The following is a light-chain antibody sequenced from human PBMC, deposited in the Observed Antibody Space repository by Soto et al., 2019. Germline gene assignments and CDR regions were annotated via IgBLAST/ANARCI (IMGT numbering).Light chain of an antibody. CDR2: GAS. J-gene: IGKJ4*01. CDR1: QSVSTK. CDR3: QQYHQWPVT. Sequence: EIVMTQSPATLSVSPGERVTFSCMASQSVSTKLAWYQHKPGQAPSLLISGASTGATGIPARFSGSGFGTEFTLTINSLQSEDFAIYYCQQYHQWPVTFGGGTKVVI. V-gene: IGKV3-15*01.